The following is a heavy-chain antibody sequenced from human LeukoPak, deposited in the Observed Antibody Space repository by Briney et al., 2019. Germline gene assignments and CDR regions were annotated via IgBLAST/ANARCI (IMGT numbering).Heavy chain of an antibody. Sequence: SETLSLTCTVSGGSISSGGYYWSWIRQHPGKGLEWIGYIYYSGSTYYNPSLKSRVTISVDTSNNQFSLKLSSVTAADTAVYYCARAPVGELSLNYWGQGTLVTVSS. V-gene: IGHV4-31*03. CDR2: IYYSGST. J-gene: IGHJ4*02. CDR1: GGSISSGGYY. CDR3: ARAPVGELSLNY. D-gene: IGHD3-16*02.